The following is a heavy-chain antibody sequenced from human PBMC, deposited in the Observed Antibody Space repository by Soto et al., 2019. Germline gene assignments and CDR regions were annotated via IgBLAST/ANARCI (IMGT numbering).Heavy chain of an antibody. J-gene: IGHJ3*02. V-gene: IGHV1-69*02. D-gene: IGHD3-22*01. CDR1: GGTFSSYT. CDR2: IIPILGIA. Sequence: QVQLVQSGAEVKKPGSSVKVSCKASGGTFSSYTISWVRQAPGQGLEWMGRIIPILGIANYAQKFQGRVTITADKSTSTADMELSSLRAEDTAVYYCAILTAYYYDSSGYYSDYGFDIWGQGTMVTVSS. CDR3: AILTAYYYDSSGYYSDYGFDI.